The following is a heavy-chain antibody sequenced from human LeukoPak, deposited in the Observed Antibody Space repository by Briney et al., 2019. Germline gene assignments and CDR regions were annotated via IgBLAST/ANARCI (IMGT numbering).Heavy chain of an antibody. J-gene: IGHJ6*02. V-gene: IGHV1-46*01. D-gene: IGHD1-7*01. CDR1: GYTFTSYY. CDR3: AREPRPEPELRGLYYYYGMDV. CDR2: INPSGGST. Sequence: ASVKVSCKASGYTFTSYYMHWVRQAPGQGLEWMGIINPSGGSTSYAQKFQGRVTMTRDTSTSTVYMELSSLRSEDTAVHYCAREPRPEPELRGLYYYYGMDVWGQGTTVTVSS.